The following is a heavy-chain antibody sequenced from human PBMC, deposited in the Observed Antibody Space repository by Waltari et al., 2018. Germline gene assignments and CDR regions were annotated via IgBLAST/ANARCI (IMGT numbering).Heavy chain of an antibody. CDR2: INPNSGGT. Sequence: QVQLVQSGAEVKKPGASVKVSCKASGYTFTGYYMHWVGQAPGQGLEWMGWINPNSGGTNYAQKFQGRVTMTRDTSISTAYMELSRLRSDDTAVYYCARDDLLWFGSPHLPFDYWGQGTLVTVSS. CDR1: GYTFTGYY. V-gene: IGHV1-2*02. CDR3: ARDDLLWFGSPHLPFDY. J-gene: IGHJ4*02. D-gene: IGHD3-10*01.